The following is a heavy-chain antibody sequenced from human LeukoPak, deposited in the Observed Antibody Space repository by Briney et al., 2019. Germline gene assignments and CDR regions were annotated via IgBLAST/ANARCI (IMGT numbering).Heavy chain of an antibody. CDR3: AREGGDYDILAGRRDYYYGMDV. J-gene: IGHJ6*02. CDR2: IIPIFGIA. V-gene: IGHV1-69*10. Sequence: ASVKVSFKASGGTFSSYAISWVRQAPGQGLEWMGRIIPIFGIANYAQKFQGRVTITADKSTSTAYMELSSLRSEDAAVYYCAREGGDYDILAGRRDYYYGMDVWGQGTTVTVSS. CDR1: GGTFSSYA. D-gene: IGHD3-9*01.